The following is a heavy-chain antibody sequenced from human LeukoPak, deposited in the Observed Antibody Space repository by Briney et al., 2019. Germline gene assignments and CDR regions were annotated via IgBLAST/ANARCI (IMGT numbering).Heavy chain of an antibody. D-gene: IGHD3-3*01. CDR1: GYTFNSHG. CDR2: ISVYNGNT. V-gene: IGHV1-18*01. Sequence: ASVKVSCKASGYTFNSHGISWVRQAPGQGLEWMGWISVYNGNTNYAQKVQGRVTMTIDTSTNTAYMELRSLRSDDTAVYYCAREYDFWSGYNAFDIWGQGTMVTVSS. CDR3: AREYDFWSGYNAFDI. J-gene: IGHJ3*02.